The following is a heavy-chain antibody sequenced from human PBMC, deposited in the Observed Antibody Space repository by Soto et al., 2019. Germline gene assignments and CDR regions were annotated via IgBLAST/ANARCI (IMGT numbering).Heavy chain of an antibody. D-gene: IGHD2-15*01. CDR1: GFTFSSYS. J-gene: IGHJ4*02. V-gene: IGHV3-30-3*01. CDR3: AREGEYCSGGSSTYFNY. CDR2: ISYDGSSK. Sequence: QVQLVESGGGVVQPGRSLRLSCVGSGFTFSSYSMYWVRQAPGKGLHWVAFISYDGSSKHYADSVKGRFTMSRDNSENTLYLHMNSLKTEDTAVYYCAREGEYCSGGSSTYFNYWGQGTLVTVSS.